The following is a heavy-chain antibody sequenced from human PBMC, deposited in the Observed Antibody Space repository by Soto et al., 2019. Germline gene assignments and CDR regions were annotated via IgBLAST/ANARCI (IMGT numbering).Heavy chain of an antibody. J-gene: IGHJ6*01. V-gene: IGHV5-10-1*01. CDR2: IDPSNSYI. CDR1: GYSFTTHW. D-gene: IGHD6-19*01. Sequence: GESLKISCQGSGYSFTTHWITWVRQTPGKGLEWMGRIDPSNSYINYSPSFQGHVTISVDRAISTAYLQWSRLEASYNDIYFCATRPSGPKAEGNGSYFCGWDVWGKGTKVIVSS. CDR3: ATRPSGPKAEGNGSYFCGWDV.